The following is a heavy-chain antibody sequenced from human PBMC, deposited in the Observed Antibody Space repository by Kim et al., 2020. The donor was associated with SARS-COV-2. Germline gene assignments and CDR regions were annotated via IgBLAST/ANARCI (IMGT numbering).Heavy chain of an antibody. CDR2: SSGSSINI. CDR1: GFSFTTYS. V-gene: IGHV3-48*02. Sequence: GGSLRLSCAASGFSFTTYSVNWVRQTPGKGLEWVAYSSGSSININYADSVKGRFIISRDNAKNSVNLQMYSLRDEDTAVYYCARLVRGFADVWGQGTTVTVSS. D-gene: IGHD3-10*01. J-gene: IGHJ6*02. CDR3: ARLVRGFADV.